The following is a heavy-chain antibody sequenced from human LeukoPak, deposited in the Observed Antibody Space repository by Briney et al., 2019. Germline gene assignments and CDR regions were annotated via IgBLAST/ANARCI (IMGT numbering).Heavy chain of an antibody. Sequence: SETLSLTCAVYGGSFSGYYWSWIRQPPGKGLEWIGEINHSGSTNYNPSLKSRVTISVDTSKNQFSLKLSSVTAADTAVYYCARHKAAAGTGGIDYWGQGTLVTVSS. J-gene: IGHJ4*02. CDR1: GGSFSGYY. CDR3: ARHKAAAGTGGIDY. CDR2: INHSGST. V-gene: IGHV4-34*01. D-gene: IGHD6-13*01.